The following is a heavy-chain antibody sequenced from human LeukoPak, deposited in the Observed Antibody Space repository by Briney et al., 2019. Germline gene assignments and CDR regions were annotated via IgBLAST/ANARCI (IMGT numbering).Heavy chain of an antibody. CDR3: ARGRGDYYDSRNNDY. D-gene: IGHD3-22*01. CDR2: INHSGST. CDR1: GGSFSGYY. J-gene: IGHJ4*02. V-gene: IGHV4-34*01. Sequence: SETLSLTCAVYGGSFSGYYWSWIRQPPGKGLEWIGGINHSGSTNYNPSLKSRVTISVDTSKNQFSLKLSSVTAADTAVYYCARGRGDYYDSRNNDYWGQGTLVTVSS.